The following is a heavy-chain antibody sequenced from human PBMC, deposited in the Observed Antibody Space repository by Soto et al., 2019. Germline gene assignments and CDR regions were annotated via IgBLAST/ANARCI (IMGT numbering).Heavy chain of an antibody. CDR2: ISSRSTFM. D-gene: IGHD3-22*01. J-gene: IGHJ4*02. CDR3: ARDPPLSMIVVVGVDDF. CDR1: GFTFSNEN. V-gene: IGHV3-21*06. Sequence: GGSLRLSCAVSGFTFSNENMNWVRQVPGKGLEWVSSISSRSTFMNYADSVKGRFTISRDNDKSSLYLQMNSLRAEDTAVYYCARDPPLSMIVVVGVDDFWGQGTLVTV.